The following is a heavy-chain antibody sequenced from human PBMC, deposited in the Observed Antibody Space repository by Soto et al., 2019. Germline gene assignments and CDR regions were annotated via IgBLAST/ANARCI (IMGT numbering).Heavy chain of an antibody. D-gene: IGHD3-22*01. Sequence: QVQLQESGPGLVKPSGTLSLTCAVSGGSISSSNWWSWVRQPPGKGLEWIGEIYHSGSTNYNPSLKSRVTISVDKSKNQFSLKLSSVTAADTAVYYCARAGLDYYDIRGYSDAFDIWGQGTMVTVSS. CDR1: GGSISSSNW. V-gene: IGHV4-4*02. CDR3: ARAGLDYYDIRGYSDAFDI. J-gene: IGHJ3*02. CDR2: IYHSGST.